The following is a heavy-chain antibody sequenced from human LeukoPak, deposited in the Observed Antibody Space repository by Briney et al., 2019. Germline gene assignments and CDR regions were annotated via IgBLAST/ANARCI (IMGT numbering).Heavy chain of an antibody. CDR3: TRDEYLDY. V-gene: IGHV3-49*04. CDR1: GFTFGVYA. J-gene: IGHJ4*02. Sequence: PGGSERLFCTPSGFTFGVYAMSWARHPPGKGMEWLGFIRSKAYDGTTEYAASVKCRFTISRDDSKSIAYLQLNSLKTEDTAVYYCTRDEYLDYWGQGTLVTVSS. CDR2: IRSKAYDGTT.